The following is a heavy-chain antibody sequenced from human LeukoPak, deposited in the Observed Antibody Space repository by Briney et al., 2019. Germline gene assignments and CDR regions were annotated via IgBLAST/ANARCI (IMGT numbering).Heavy chain of an antibody. D-gene: IGHD2-2*01. V-gene: IGHV4-34*01. CDR1: GGSFSGYY. J-gene: IGHJ5*02. CDR3: ARGLHCSSTSCYGSWFDP. CDR2: INHSGST. Sequence: SETLSLTCAVYGGSFSGYYRSWIRQPPGKGLEWIGEINHSGSTNYNPSLKSRVTISVDTSKNQFSLKLSSVTAADTAVYYCARGLHCSSTSCYGSWFDPWGQGTLVTVSS.